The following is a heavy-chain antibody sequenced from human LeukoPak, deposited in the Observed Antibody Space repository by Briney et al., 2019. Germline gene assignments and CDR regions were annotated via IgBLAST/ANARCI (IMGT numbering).Heavy chain of an antibody. CDR3: VRGRNYYYYMDV. CDR1: GGSISSGSYF. J-gene: IGHJ6*03. V-gene: IGHV4-61*02. Sequence: SETLSLTCTVSGGSISSGSYFWSWIRQPAGKGLEWIGRIYTSGSTNYNPSLKSRVPISVDTSKNQFSLKLSSVTAADTAVYYCVRGRNYYYYMDVWGKGTTVTISS. D-gene: IGHD3-10*01. CDR2: IYTSGST.